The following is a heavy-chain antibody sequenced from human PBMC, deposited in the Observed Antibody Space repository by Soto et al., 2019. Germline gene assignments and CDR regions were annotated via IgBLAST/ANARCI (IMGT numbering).Heavy chain of an antibody. D-gene: IGHD1-1*01. V-gene: IGHV3-7*05. CDR3: ARGLGYGIEA. J-gene: IGHJ5*02. Sequence: EVELVESGGALVQPGGSLRVTCAASGFTFSNHWMNWVRQAPGKGLEWVAIIKGDGSQKHYVGSVEGRFTISRDNAKNSLHLQMSSLRVEDTAVYYCARGLGYGIEAWGQGTMVTVSS. CDR2: IKGDGSQK. CDR1: GFTFSNHW.